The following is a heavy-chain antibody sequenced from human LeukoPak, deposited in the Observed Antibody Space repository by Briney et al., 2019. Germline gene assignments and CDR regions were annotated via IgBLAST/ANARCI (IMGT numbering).Heavy chain of an antibody. CDR3: AKGATVGFNWFDP. Sequence: GGSLRLSCAASGFTVSSNYMSWVRQAPGKGLEWVSVIYSGGSTYYADSVKGRFTISRDNSKNTLYLQMNSLRAEDTAVYYCAKGATVGFNWFDPWGQGTLVTVSS. CDR2: IYSGGST. D-gene: IGHD1-26*01. J-gene: IGHJ5*02. V-gene: IGHV3-66*01. CDR1: GFTVSSNY.